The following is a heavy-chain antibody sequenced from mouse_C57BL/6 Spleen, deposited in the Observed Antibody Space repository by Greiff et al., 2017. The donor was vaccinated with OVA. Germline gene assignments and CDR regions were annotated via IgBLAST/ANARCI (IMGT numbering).Heavy chain of an antibody. CDR1: GYTFTSYW. D-gene: IGHD1-1*01. V-gene: IGHV1-50*01. CDR3: ARSIYYSYWYFDV. Sequence: VQLQQSGAELVKPGASVKLSCKASGYTFTSYWMQWVKQRPGQGLEWIGEIDPSDSYTNYNQKFKGKATLTVDTSSSTAYMQLSSLTSEDSAVYYCARSIYYSYWYFDVWGTGTTVTVSS. J-gene: IGHJ1*03. CDR2: IDPSDSYT.